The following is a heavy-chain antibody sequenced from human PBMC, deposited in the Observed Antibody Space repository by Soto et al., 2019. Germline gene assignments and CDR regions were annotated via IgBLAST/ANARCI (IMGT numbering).Heavy chain of an antibody. J-gene: IGHJ3*01. D-gene: IGHD2-15*01. Sequence: QVQLLQSGAEVKKPGSSVKVSCKASGGTFRNLAINWVRQAPGQGLEWMGGFIPIIGGGINAQKLQGRVTITSDESTSTAYMALSSLKSEDAAMYFCARRSVSHSNAFDFWGQGTMVTVSS. V-gene: IGHV1-69*01. CDR3: ARRSVSHSNAFDF. CDR1: GGTFRNLA. CDR2: FIPIIGGG.